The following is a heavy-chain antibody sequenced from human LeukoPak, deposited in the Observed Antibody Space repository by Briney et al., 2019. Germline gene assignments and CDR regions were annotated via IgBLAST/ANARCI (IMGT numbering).Heavy chain of an antibody. CDR2: IKQDGGDK. V-gene: IGHV3-7*01. D-gene: IGHD5-18*01. J-gene: IGHJ4*02. Sequence: GGSLRLSCAASGFTFRDYWMTWDRQAPGKGLEWVADIKQDGGDKNYVDAVKGRFTISRDNSKNSLYLQMDSLRAEDTAVYYCVRAGYTYGTLYFWGQGTLFTVSS. CDR1: GFTFRDYW. CDR3: VRAGYTYGTLYF.